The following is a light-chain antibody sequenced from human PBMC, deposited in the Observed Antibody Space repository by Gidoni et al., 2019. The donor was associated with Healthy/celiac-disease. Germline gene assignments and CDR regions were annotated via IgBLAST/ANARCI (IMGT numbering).Light chain of an antibody. CDR2: AAP. CDR1: QGISSY. V-gene: IGKV1-9*01. Sequence: IQLTQSPSSLSASVGDRVTITCRASQGISSYLAWYQQQPGKAPKLLIYAAPTLQSGVPSRFSGSGSGTDFTLTISSLQPEDFATYYCQQLNSYPFTFGGGTKVEIK. J-gene: IGKJ4*01. CDR3: QQLNSYPFT.